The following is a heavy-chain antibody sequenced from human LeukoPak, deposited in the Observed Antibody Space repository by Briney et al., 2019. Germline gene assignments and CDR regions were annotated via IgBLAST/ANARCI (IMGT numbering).Heavy chain of an antibody. V-gene: IGHV4-4*07. Sequence: SETLSLTCTVSGGSISSYYWSWIRQPAGKGLEWIGRIYTSGSTNYNPSLKSRVTISVDTSKNQFSLKVTSVTAADTAVYYCARGGGVTRYYGMDVWGQGTTVTVSS. J-gene: IGHJ6*02. CDR3: ARGGGVTRYYGMDV. CDR2: IYTSGST. CDR1: GGSISSYY. D-gene: IGHD2-21*02.